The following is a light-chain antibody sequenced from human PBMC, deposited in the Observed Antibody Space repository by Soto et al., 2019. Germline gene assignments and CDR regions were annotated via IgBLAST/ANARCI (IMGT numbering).Light chain of an antibody. CDR1: SSNIGAGYD. CDR2: GNT. V-gene: IGLV1-40*01. CDR3: AAWDDSLIGI. J-gene: IGLJ2*01. Sequence: QAVVTQPPSVSGAPGQRVTISCTGSSSNIGAGYDVHWYQQFPGTTPKFLIYGNTNRPSGVPDRFSASKSGTSASLDITGLQAEDEAEYYCAAWDDSLIGIFGGGTKLTVL.